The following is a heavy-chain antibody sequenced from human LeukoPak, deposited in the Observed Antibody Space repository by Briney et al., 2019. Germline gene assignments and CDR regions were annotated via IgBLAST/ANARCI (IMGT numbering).Heavy chain of an antibody. CDR1: GFTFSDYY. Sequence: GGSLRLSCAASGFTFSDYYMSWIRQAPGKGLEWGSYISSSGSTIYYADSVKVRFTISRDNATTSLYLQMSSLRAEDTAVYYCARDETWLQFWGQGTLVTASS. CDR3: ARDETWLQF. J-gene: IGHJ4*02. CDR2: ISSSGSTI. D-gene: IGHD5-24*01. V-gene: IGHV3-11*01.